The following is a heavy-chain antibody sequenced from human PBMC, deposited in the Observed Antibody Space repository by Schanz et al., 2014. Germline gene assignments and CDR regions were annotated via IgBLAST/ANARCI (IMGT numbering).Heavy chain of an antibody. V-gene: IGHV1-46*01. D-gene: IGHD3-3*01. Sequence: VQLVQSGAEAKRPGASVRVSCKASGGTFTSDSMHWVRQAPGQGLEWMGMINPRGGSTTYAQKFQGRVTMTRDTSTSTVSIELTSMRVGDTALYYCAIQPGPSTLSGVVSSWFDPWGQGTLVTVSS. J-gene: IGHJ5*02. CDR1: GGTFTSDS. CDR2: INPRGGST. CDR3: AIQPGPSTLSGVVSSWFDP.